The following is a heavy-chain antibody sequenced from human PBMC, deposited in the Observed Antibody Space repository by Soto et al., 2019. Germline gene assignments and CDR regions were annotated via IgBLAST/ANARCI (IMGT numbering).Heavy chain of an antibody. Sequence: ASVKVSCKVSGYTLTELSMHWVRQAPGKGLEWMGGFDPEDGETIYAQKFQGRVTMTEDTSTDTAYMELSSLRPEDTAVYYCATPMAVAGTKDYYFDYWGQGTLVTVSS. J-gene: IGHJ4*02. CDR3: ATPMAVAGTKDYYFDY. V-gene: IGHV1-24*01. CDR2: FDPEDGET. CDR1: GYTLTELS. D-gene: IGHD6-19*01.